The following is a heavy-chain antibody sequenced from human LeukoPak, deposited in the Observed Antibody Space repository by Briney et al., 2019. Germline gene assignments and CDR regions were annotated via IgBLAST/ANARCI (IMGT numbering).Heavy chain of an antibody. CDR1: VDGLSSNSAA. D-gene: IGHD3-10*01. Sequence: PSQTLSLTCALSVDGLSSNSAAWNWIRQSPSRGLEWLGRTDYRPKWYNDYAVSVKSRLTINPDTSKNQFSLQLTSVTPEDTAVCFRCRGDGRRVDYWGQGTLVSVSS. CDR3: CRGDGRRVDY. CDR2: TDYRPKWYN. V-gene: IGHV6-1*01. J-gene: IGHJ4*02.